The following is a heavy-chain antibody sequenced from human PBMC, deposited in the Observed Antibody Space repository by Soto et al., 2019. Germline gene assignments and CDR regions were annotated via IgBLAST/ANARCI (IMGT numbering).Heavy chain of an antibody. CDR3: ARGERLGLDY. D-gene: IGHD6-19*01. CDR1: GASISSYY. CDR2: ISYSGGT. J-gene: IGHJ4*02. V-gene: IGHV4-59*01. Sequence: QVQLQESGPGLVKPSETLSLTCTVSGASISSYYWSWIRQSPGKGLEWIGYISYSGGTNYNPSLRGRVTISLYTSKNQFSLKLNSLTAEDTAMYYCARGERLGLDYWGQGTLVTVSS.